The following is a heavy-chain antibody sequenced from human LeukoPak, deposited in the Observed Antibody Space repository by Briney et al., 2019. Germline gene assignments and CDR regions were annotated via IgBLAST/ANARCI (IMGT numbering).Heavy chain of an antibody. CDR1: GGSISSGGYY. CDR3: ARAIDDSSGYYSDY. CDR2: IYYSGST. J-gene: IGHJ4*02. Sequence: PSQTLSLTCTVSGGSISSGGYYWSWIRQHLGKGLEWIGYIYYSGSTYYNPSLKSRVTISVDTSKNQFSLKLSSVTAADTAVYYCARAIDDSSGYYSDYWGQGTLVTVSS. V-gene: IGHV4-31*03. D-gene: IGHD3-22*01.